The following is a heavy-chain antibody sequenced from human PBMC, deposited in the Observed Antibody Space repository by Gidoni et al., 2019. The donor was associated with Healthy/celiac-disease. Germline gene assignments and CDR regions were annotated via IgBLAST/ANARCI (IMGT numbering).Heavy chain of an antibody. D-gene: IGHD1-26*01. CDR2: IWYDGSNK. V-gene: IGHV3-33*01. CDR1: GFTFSSYG. CDR3: ARDLSIVGAQGEDY. J-gene: IGHJ4*02. Sequence: QVQLVESGGGVVQTGRSLRLSCAASGFTFSSYGMHWVRQAPGKGLEWVAVIWYDGSNKYYADSVKGRFTISRDNSKNTLYLQMNSLRAEDTAVYYCARDLSIVGAQGEDYWGQGTLVTVSS.